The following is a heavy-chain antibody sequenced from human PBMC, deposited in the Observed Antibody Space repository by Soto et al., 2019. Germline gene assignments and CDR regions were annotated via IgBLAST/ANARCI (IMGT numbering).Heavy chain of an antibody. V-gene: IGHV1-69*13. D-gene: IGHD3-22*01. Sequence: ASVKVSCKASGGTFSSYAISWVRQAPGQGLEWMGGIIPIFGTANYAQKFQGRVTITADESTSTAYMELSSLRSEDMAVYYCARDPLEGGYYDSSGYIPYDAFDIWGQGTMVTVSS. CDR3: ARDPLEGGYYDSSGYIPYDAFDI. J-gene: IGHJ3*02. CDR1: GGTFSSYA. CDR2: IIPIFGTA.